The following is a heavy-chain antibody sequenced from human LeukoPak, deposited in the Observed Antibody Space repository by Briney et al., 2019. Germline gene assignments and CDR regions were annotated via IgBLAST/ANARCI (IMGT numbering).Heavy chain of an antibody. CDR2: IYYSGST. CDR1: GGSISSYY. V-gene: IGHV4-59*12. D-gene: IGHD2-2*01. CDR3: ARVKRYKTYCSSTSCYQAYYYYYYMDV. Sequence: SETLSLTCTVSGGSISSYYWSWIRQPPGKGLEWIGYIYYSGSTNYNPSLKSRVTISVDTSKNQFSLKLSSVTAAGTAVYYCARVKRYKTYCSSTSCYQAYYYYYYMDVWGKGTTVTVSS. J-gene: IGHJ6*03.